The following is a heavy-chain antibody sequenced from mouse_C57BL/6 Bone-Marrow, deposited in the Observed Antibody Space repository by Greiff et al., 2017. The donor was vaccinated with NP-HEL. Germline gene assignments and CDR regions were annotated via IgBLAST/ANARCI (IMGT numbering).Heavy chain of an antibody. CDR3: ARKDGYSRGNWFAD. CDR1: GYTFTSYW. CDR2: IDPSDSYT. J-gene: IGHJ3*01. D-gene: IGHD2-3*01. V-gene: IGHV1-50*01. Sequence: QVQLKQSGAELVKPGASVTLSCKASGYTFTSYWMQWVNQRPGQGLEWIGEIDPSDSYTNYNQKFKGKATLTVDTSSSTAYMQLSSLTSEESAVYYCARKDGYSRGNWFADWGQGTLVTVSA.